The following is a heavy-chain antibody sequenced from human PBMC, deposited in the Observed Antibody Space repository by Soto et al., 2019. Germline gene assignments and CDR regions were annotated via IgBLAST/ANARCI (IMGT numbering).Heavy chain of an antibody. Sequence: QVQLQESGPGLVKPSETLSLTCTVSGGSSSSHYGSWIRQPPGRGLEWIGLIYYSGLTDSNTSLKIRVTISLDTSKNHLSLRLSSVTAADTAVYYCARPRGIAPAVWYFDLWGRGTLVTVSS. V-gene: IGHV4-59*08. CDR3: ARPRGIAPAVWYFDL. D-gene: IGHD6-13*01. CDR2: IYYSGLT. J-gene: IGHJ2*01. CDR1: GGSSSSHY.